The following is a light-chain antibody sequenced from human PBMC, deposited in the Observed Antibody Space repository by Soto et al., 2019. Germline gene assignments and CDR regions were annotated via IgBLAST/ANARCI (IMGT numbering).Light chain of an antibody. CDR1: QGIGSA. CDR2: DAS. J-gene: IGKJ1*01. Sequence: AAQLTQSPSSLSASVGDRVTISCRASQGIGSALAWYQQKPGKAPKVLIYDASSLKSGVPSRSSGSGSGTDFTLTISSLQPEDFATYYCQQYNSYSTFGQGTKVDI. CDR3: QQYNSYST. V-gene: IGKV1-13*02.